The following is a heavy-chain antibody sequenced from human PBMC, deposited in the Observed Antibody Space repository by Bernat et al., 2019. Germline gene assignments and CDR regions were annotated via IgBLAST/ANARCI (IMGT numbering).Heavy chain of an antibody. J-gene: IGHJ3*02. CDR1: GFTFSSYS. Sequence: EVQLVESGGGLVKPGGSLRLSCAASGFTFSSYSMNWVRQAPGKGLEWVSSISRSGGSIYSADSVKGRFTISRDNAKNSLFLQMDSLRAEDTAVYYCARSLLVTSRNDAFEIWGQGTTVTVSS. D-gene: IGHD2-21*02. V-gene: IGHV3-21*01. CDR3: ARSLLVTSRNDAFEI. CDR2: ISRSGGSI.